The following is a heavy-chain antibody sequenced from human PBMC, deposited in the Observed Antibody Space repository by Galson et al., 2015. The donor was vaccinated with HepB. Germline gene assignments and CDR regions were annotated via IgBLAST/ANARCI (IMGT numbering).Heavy chain of an antibody. CDR1: GGSFSGYY. J-gene: IGHJ3*02. V-gene: IGHV4-34*01. CDR2: INHSGST. CDR3: ARGRRPLYCSGGSCYPGAFDI. Sequence: SETLSLTCAVYGGSFSGYYWSWIRQPPGKGLEWIGEINHSGSTNYNPSLKSRVTISVDTSKNQFSLKLSSVTAADTAVYYCARGRRPLYCSGGSCYPGAFDIWGQGTMVTVSS. D-gene: IGHD2-15*01.